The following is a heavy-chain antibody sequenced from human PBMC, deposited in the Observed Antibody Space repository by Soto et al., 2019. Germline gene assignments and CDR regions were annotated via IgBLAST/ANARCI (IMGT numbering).Heavy chain of an antibody. J-gene: IGHJ5*02. CDR3: ARDLGPHNTYYDFWSGYYTHNWFDP. Sequence: EVQLVESGGGLVQPGGSLRLSCAASGFTFSSYSMNWVRQAPGKGLEWVSYISSSSSTIYYADSVKGRFTISRDNAKNSLYLQMNSLRDEDTAVYYCARDLGPHNTYYDFWSGYYTHNWFDPWGQGTLVTVSS. V-gene: IGHV3-48*02. D-gene: IGHD3-3*01. CDR2: ISSSSSTI. CDR1: GFTFSSYS.